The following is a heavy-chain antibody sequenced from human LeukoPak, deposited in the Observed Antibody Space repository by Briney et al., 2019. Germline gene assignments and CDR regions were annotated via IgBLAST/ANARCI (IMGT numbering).Heavy chain of an antibody. V-gene: IGHV5-51*01. Sequence: PGESLKISCKGSGYSFTNYWIGWVRRMPGKGLEWMGIINPGDSDTRYSPSFQGQVIISADKSISTAYLQWSSLKASDTAMYYCARQGYDSSGYSYYSDYWGQGTLVTVSS. CDR3: ARQGYDSSGYSYYSDY. CDR1: GYSFTNYW. D-gene: IGHD3-22*01. CDR2: INPGDSDT. J-gene: IGHJ4*02.